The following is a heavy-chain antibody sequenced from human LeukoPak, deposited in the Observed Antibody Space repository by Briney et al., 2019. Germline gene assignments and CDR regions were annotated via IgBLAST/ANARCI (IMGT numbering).Heavy chain of an antibody. D-gene: IGHD2/OR15-2a*01. CDR2: INSDGSTT. V-gene: IGHV3-74*01. Sequence: GGSLRLSCAASGFTLSNSWIHWVRQAPGKGLVWVSRINSDGSTTTYADSVKGRFTISRDNAKNTLYLQMNSLRAEDTAVYYCARAARADCTSPTCHSWLAPWGQGTQVTVSS. J-gene: IGHJ5*02. CDR3: ARAARADCTSPTCHSWLAP. CDR1: GFTLSNSW.